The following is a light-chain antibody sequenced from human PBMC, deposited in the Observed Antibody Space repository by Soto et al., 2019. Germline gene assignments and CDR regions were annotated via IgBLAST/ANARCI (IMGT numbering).Light chain of an antibody. CDR1: QSVSRN. J-gene: IGKJ4*01. CDR2: ASS. Sequence: EIVLTQSPATLSVSPGERATLSCKASQSVSRNLAWYQQKPGQAPRLLIYASSTRATGIPDRFSGSASGTEFTLTISSLQPEDFATYYCQQSYSTPLTFGGGAKVDIK. V-gene: IGKV3-15*01. CDR3: QQSYSTPLT.